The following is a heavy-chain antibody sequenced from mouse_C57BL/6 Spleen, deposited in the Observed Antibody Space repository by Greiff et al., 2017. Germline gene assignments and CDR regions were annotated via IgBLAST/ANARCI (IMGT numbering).Heavy chain of an antibody. CDR2: INPYNGDT. J-gene: IGHJ3*01. CDR3: AREDDYDGGLAY. D-gene: IGHD2-4*01. V-gene: IGHV1-20*01. Sequence: VQLQQSGPELVKPGDSVKISCKASGYSFTGYFMNWVMQSHGKSLEWIGRINPYNGDTFYNQKFKGKATLTVDQSSSTAHMELRSLTSEDSAVYYCAREDDYDGGLAYWGQGTLVTVSA. CDR1: GYSFTGYF.